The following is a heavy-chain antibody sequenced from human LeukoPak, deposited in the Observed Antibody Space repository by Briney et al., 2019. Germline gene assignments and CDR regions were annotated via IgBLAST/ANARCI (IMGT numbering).Heavy chain of an antibody. CDR2: IRRGTNGYTT. CDR1: GFTFSDYI. Sequence: GGSLRLSCTGSGFTFSDYILDWVRQAPGKGLEWLGRIRRGTNGYTTEYAASVKGRFTISRDDSKNSLYLHTNSLKIEDTAMYHCSRDGAAGDDSAFDIWGQGTMVTVSS. V-gene: IGHV3-72*01. CDR3: SRDGAAGDDSAFDI. D-gene: IGHD3-22*01. J-gene: IGHJ3*02.